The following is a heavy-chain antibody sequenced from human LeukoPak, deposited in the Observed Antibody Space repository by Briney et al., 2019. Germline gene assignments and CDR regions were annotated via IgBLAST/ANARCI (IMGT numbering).Heavy chain of an antibody. Sequence: GGSLRLSCAASGFTVTSNYMTWVRQAPGKGLEWVSIIYSGGYTDYADSVKGRFTISRDNSKNTLYLQVNSLRAEDTAVYYCARRLEYSGSKGVFDYWGQGTLVTVSS. CDR3: ARRLEYSGSKGVFDY. J-gene: IGHJ4*02. CDR1: GFTVTSNY. CDR2: IYSGGYT. V-gene: IGHV3-66*01. D-gene: IGHD1-26*01.